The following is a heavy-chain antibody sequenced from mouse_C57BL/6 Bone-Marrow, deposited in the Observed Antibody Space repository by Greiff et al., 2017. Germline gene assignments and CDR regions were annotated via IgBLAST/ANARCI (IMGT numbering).Heavy chain of an antibody. D-gene: IGHD1-1*01. Sequence: VQLQQPGPELVKPGASVKLSCKASGYTFTSYWMQWVKQRPAQGLEWIGEIDPSDSYTNYNQKFKDKATLTVDTSSSTSYRQLSSLTSEASAVYYCARDYYGSSYLYAMYYWGQGTSVTVSS. V-gene: IGHV1-50*01. CDR3: ARDYYGSSYLYAMYY. J-gene: IGHJ4*01. CDR1: GYTFTSYW. CDR2: IDPSDSYT.